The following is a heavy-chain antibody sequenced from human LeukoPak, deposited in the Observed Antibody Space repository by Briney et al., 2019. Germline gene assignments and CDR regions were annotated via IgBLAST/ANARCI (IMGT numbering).Heavy chain of an antibody. V-gene: IGHV4-61*01. CDR1: GGSVNSGSYY. Sequence: SETLSLTCAVSGGSVNSGSYYWSWIRQHPGKGLEWIGYIYYTGITNYNPSLKSRITISVDTSKNQFSLNLNSVTAADTAVYYCATSQCGSDCYLAGDYWGQGTLVTVSS. CDR2: IYYTGIT. D-gene: IGHD2-21*02. J-gene: IGHJ4*02. CDR3: ATSQCGSDCYLAGDY.